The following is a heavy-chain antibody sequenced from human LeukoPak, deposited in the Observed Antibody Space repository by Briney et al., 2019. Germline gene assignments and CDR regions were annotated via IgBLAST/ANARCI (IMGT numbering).Heavy chain of an antibody. CDR3: ARDLRGWSNNWFDP. D-gene: IGHD6-19*01. Sequence: PSETLSLTCTVSGGSISSGGHYWSWIRQHPGKGLEWIGYIYYSGSTYYNPSLKSRVTISVDTSKNQFSLKLSSVTAADTAVYYCARDLRGWSNNWFDPWGQGTLVTVSS. J-gene: IGHJ5*02. CDR2: IYYSGST. CDR1: GGSISSGGHY. V-gene: IGHV4-31*03.